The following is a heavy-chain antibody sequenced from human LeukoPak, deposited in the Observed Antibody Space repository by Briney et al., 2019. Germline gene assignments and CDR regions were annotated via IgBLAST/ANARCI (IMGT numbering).Heavy chain of an antibody. CDR2: ISSYKGNT. J-gene: IGHJ3*02. CDR1: GYTFTTYG. CDR3: ARPKTGAEDAFDI. V-gene: IGHV1-18*01. Sequence: ASVKVSCKASGYTFTTYGISWVRQAPGQGLEWMGWISSYKGNTNYAQKFQGRVTMTTDTSTSIVYMELRSLRSDDTAVYYCARPKTGAEDAFDIWGQGTMVTVSS. D-gene: IGHD7-27*01.